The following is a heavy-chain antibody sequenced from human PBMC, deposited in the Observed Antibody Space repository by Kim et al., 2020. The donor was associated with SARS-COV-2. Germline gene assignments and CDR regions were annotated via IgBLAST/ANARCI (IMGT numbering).Heavy chain of an antibody. J-gene: IGHJ4*02. CDR2: ISYDGSNK. Sequence: GGSLRLSSAASGFTFSSYAMHWVRQAPGKGLEWVAVISYDGSNKYYADSVKGRFTISRDNSKNTLYLQMNSLRAEDTAVYYCARGKYSGYLYFDYWGQGTLVTVSS. D-gene: IGHD5-12*01. CDR1: GFTFSSYA. CDR3: ARGKYSGYLYFDY. V-gene: IGHV3-30-3*01.